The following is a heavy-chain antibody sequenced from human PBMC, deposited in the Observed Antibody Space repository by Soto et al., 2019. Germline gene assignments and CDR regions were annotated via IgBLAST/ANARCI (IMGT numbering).Heavy chain of an antibody. J-gene: IGHJ4*02. V-gene: IGHV4-38-2*01. CDR1: GYSISTGYH. Sequence: SETLSLTCAVSGYSISTGYHCGCLRQPPGKGLEWIGNIFHSGTTYYNSSLKSRVTISVDTSKNQFSLKLSSVTAADTAVYYCARPTYDSIDYWGQGTLVTVSS. CDR3: ARPTYDSIDY. CDR2: IFHSGTT. D-gene: IGHD3-22*01.